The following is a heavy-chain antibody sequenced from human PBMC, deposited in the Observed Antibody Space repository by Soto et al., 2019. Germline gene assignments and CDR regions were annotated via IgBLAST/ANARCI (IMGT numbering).Heavy chain of an antibody. CDR1: GGSISGYY. Sequence: QVQLQESGPGLVKPSETLSLTCAVSGGSISGYYWSWIRQPPRKRLEWIGYIYYSGYTNYNPSLRWRVTIAVDRSKNQFSLELRSVTASDTAVYYCARDSVGSGYDWGQGTLVTVSS. D-gene: IGHD5-12*01. J-gene: IGHJ4*02. V-gene: IGHV4-59*01. CDR3: ARDSVGSGYD. CDR2: IYYSGYT.